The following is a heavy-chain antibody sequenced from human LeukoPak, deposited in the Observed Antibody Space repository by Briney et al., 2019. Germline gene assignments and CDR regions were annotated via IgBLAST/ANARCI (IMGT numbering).Heavy chain of an antibody. CDR2: IIPIFGTA. CDR3: ARSPHILTGENFDY. D-gene: IGHD3-9*01. J-gene: IGHJ4*02. CDR1: GGTFSSYA. V-gene: IGHV1-69*05. Sequence: SVKVSCKASGGTFSSYAISWVRQAPGQGLEWMGGIIPIFGTANYAQKFQGRVTMTRDTTTSTAYMDLSRLRSVDTAVYYCARSPHILTGENFDYWGQGTLVTVSS.